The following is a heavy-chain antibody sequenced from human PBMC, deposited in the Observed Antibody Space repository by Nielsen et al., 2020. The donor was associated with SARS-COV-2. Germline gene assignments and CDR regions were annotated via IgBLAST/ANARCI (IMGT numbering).Heavy chain of an antibody. Sequence: SETLSLTCTVSGGSISSGDYYWSWIRQPPGKGLEWIGYIYYSGSTYYNPSPKSRVTISVDTSKNQFSLKLSSVTAADTAVYYCARTGIWYYMDVWGKGTTVTVSS. V-gene: IGHV4-30-4*01. CDR3: ARTGIWYYMDV. CDR2: IYYSGST. J-gene: IGHJ6*03. D-gene: IGHD6-13*01. CDR1: GGSISSGDYY.